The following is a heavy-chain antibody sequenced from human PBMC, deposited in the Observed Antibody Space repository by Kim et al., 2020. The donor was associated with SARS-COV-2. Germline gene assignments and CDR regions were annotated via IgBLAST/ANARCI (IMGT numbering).Heavy chain of an antibody. D-gene: IGHD7-27*01. Sequence: DSVKGRFTISRDNAKNSLYLQMSSLRADDTAVYYCARDWTEDDWGSTTLDYWGQGTLVTVSS. CDR3: ARDWTEDDWGSTTLDY. J-gene: IGHJ4*02. V-gene: IGHV3-11*05.